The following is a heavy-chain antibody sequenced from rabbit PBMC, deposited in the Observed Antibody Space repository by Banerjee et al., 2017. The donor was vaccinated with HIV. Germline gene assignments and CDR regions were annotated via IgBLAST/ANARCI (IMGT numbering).Heavy chain of an antibody. CDR1: GFSFSSSHY. D-gene: IGHD2-1*01. V-gene: IGHV1S40*01. CDR2: IYAGSSGST. CDR3: AREEGYDDYGDYQNYGMDL. Sequence: QSLEESGGDLVKPGASLTLTCTASGFSFSSSHYMCWVRQAPGTGLVWIACIYAGSSGSTYYASWAKGRFTISKTSSTTVTLQMTSLTAADTATYFCAREEGYDDYGDYQNYGMDLWGPGTLVTVS. J-gene: IGHJ6*01.